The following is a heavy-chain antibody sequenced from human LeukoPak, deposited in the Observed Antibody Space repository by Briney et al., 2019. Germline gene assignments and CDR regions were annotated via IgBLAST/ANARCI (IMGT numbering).Heavy chain of an antibody. Sequence: ASVKVPCKASGYTFTGYYMHWVRQAPGQGLEWMGWINPNSGGTNYAQKFQGRVTMTRDTSISTAYMELSRLRSDDTAVYYCARDDSRDCSGGSCYGGWFDPWGQGTLVTVSS. J-gene: IGHJ5*02. CDR3: ARDDSRDCSGGSCYGGWFDP. V-gene: IGHV1-2*02. D-gene: IGHD2-15*01. CDR2: INPNSGGT. CDR1: GYTFTGYY.